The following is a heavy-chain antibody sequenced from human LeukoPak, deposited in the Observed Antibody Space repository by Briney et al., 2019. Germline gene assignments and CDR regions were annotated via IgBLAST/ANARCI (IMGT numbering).Heavy chain of an antibody. CDR1: GGSLSSYY. CDR3: ARGRGYSYVDFDY. D-gene: IGHD5-18*01. CDR2: IYYSGRT. V-gene: IGHV4-59*01. J-gene: IGHJ4*02. Sequence: PSETLSLTCTVSGGSLSSYYWSWIRQPPGKGLECIGYIYYSGRTNYSPSLKSRVTISVDTSKNQFSLKLSSVTAADTAVYYCARGRGYSYVDFDYWGQGTLVTVSS.